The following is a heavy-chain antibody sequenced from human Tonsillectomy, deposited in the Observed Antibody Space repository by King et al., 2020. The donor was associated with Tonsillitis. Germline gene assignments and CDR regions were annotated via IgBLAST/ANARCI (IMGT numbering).Heavy chain of an antibody. CDR3: ARGHFPRYYYYGMDV. CDR2: MNPNSGNR. D-gene: IGHD3-16*02. CDR1: GYTFPSYD. Sequence: QLVQSGAEVKKPGASVKVSCKASGYTFPSYDINWVRQATGQGLEWMGWMNPNSGNRGYAQKFQGRVTMTRNTSISTAYMELSSLRSEGTAVYYCARGHFPRYYYYGMDVWGQGTTVTVSS. V-gene: IGHV1-8*01. J-gene: IGHJ6*02.